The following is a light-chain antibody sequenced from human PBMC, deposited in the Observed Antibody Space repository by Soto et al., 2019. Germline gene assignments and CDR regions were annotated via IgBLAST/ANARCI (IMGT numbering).Light chain of an antibody. J-gene: IGKJ1*01. CDR2: DAS. Sequence: EIVLTQSPATLSLSPGARATLSCRASQSVSSYLAWYQQKPGQAPRLLIYDASNRATGIPARFSGSGSGTDLTLTISSLEPEDFAVYYYQQRSNWTFGPGTKVDI. V-gene: IGKV3-11*01. CDR1: QSVSSY. CDR3: QQRSNWT.